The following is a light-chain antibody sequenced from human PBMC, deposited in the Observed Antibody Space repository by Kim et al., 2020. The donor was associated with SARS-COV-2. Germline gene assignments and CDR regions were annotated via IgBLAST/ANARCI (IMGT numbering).Light chain of an antibody. CDR3: AVWDDSLNGVL. Sequence: GQRVTISCSGSSSDIGGNSVSWYQQLPGTAPKLLIYRSDERPSGVPDRFSGSKSGTSASVAISGLQSEDEADYYCAVWDDSLNGVLFGGGTKVTVL. J-gene: IGLJ2*01. CDR1: SSDIGGNS. V-gene: IGLV1-44*01. CDR2: RSD.